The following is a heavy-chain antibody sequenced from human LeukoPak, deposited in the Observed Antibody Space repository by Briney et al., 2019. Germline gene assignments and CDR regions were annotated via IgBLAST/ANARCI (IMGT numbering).Heavy chain of an antibody. D-gene: IGHD4-17*01. Sequence: GGSLRLSCAASGFTFSSYWIHWVRQAPGKGLVWVSRINSDGSITTYADSVKGRFTISRGNSNNTLYLQMNSLRAEDTAVYYCARGPVTRFEIWGQGTMVTVSS. CDR2: INSDGSIT. CDR1: GFTFSSYW. CDR3: ARGPVTRFEI. J-gene: IGHJ3*02. V-gene: IGHV3-74*01.